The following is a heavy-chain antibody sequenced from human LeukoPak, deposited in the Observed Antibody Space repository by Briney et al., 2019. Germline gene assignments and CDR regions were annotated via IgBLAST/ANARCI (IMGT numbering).Heavy chain of an antibody. CDR3: AKCDGSPVAY. CDR2: ISGSGGST. D-gene: IGHD2-21*02. Sequence: GGSLGLSCAASGFTFSSYMMTWVRQAPGKGLEWVSAISGSGGSTYYADSVKGRFTISRDNSKNTLYLQMNSLRAEDTAVYYCAKCDGSPVAYWGQGTLVTVSS. V-gene: IGHV3-23*01. J-gene: IGHJ4*02. CDR1: GFTFSSYM.